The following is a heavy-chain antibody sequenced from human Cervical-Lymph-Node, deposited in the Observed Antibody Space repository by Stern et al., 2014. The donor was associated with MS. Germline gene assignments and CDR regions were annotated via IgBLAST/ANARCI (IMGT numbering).Heavy chain of an antibody. Sequence: EVHLVESGAEVKKPGESLKISCKGSGYSFTSYWIGWVRQMPGKGLEWMWIIYPGDSDTRSSPSFQGQVTISADKSISTAYLQWSSLKASDTAMYYCARHRSVARWRGAFDIWGQGTMVTVSS. CDR1: GYSFTSYW. CDR3: ARHRSVARWRGAFDI. J-gene: IGHJ3*02. CDR2: IYPGDSDT. D-gene: IGHD3-10*01. V-gene: IGHV5-51*01.